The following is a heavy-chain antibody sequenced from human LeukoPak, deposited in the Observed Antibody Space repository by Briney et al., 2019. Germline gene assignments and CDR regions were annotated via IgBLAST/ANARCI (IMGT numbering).Heavy chain of an antibody. CDR2: ISYDGTKI. CDR3: ARATITMVRGVKFGYFDY. V-gene: IGHV3-30*04. CDR1: EFSFSSYP. Sequence: PGRSLRLSCAASEFSFSSYPMHWVHQAPGKGLDWVAVISYDGTKIFYADSVKGRFTISRDNAKNSPYLQMNSLRAEDTAVYYCARATITMVRGVKFGYFDYWGQGTLVTVSS. J-gene: IGHJ4*02. D-gene: IGHD3-10*01.